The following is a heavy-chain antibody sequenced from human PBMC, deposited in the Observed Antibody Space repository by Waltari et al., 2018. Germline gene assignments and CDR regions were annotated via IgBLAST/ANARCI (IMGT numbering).Heavy chain of an antibody. Sequence: EVQLLEAGGDLVQPGGSLRLSCAASGFTFSDYGRHWVRQVPGQGLVWVSRINGDGYGITYSDSVQGRFTISRDNAKNTVFLQLNSVRGEDTAVYYCARKGGRGYPYGPFYYDYWGQGTLVTVSS. J-gene: IGHJ4*02. V-gene: IGHV3-74*01. D-gene: IGHD3-10*01. CDR1: GFTFSDYG. CDR2: INGDGYGI. CDR3: ARKGGRGYPYGPFYYDY.